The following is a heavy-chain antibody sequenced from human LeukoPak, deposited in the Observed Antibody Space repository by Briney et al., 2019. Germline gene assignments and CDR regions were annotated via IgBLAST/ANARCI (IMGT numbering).Heavy chain of an antibody. CDR1: GFTFSSQA. V-gene: IGHV3-23*01. CDR2: ISGSGGNT. J-gene: IGHJ6*02. Sequence: GGSLRLSCAASGFTFSSQAMSWVRQAPGEGLEWVSGISGSGGNTYYVDSVKGRFTISRDESKNTLELQMNSLRAEDTAVYYCVEGRGVEGYYGMDVWGQGTTVTVSS. CDR3: VEGRGVEGYYGMDV. D-gene: IGHD3-10*01.